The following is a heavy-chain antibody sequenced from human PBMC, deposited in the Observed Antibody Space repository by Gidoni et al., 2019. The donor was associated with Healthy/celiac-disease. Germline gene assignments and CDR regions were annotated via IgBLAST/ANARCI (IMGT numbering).Heavy chain of an antibody. CDR3: ALGDYFDY. CDR2: IYYSGST. D-gene: IGHD1-26*01. V-gene: IGHV4-39*01. CDR1: GGSISSSSYY. J-gene: IGHJ4*02. Sequence: LQLPESGPGLVKPSATLSLTCTVSGGSISSSSYYVGWLRQPPGQGLEWIGSIYYSGSTYYNPALKSRVTISVDTSKNQFSLKLSYVTAADTAVYYCALGDYFDYWGQGTLVTVSS.